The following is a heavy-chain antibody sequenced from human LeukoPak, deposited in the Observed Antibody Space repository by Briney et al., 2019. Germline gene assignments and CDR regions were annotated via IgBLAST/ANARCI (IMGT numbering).Heavy chain of an antibody. V-gene: IGHV6-1*01. D-gene: IGHD1-1*01. Sequence: SQTLSLTCAISGDSVSSNSAAWNWIRQSPSRGLEWLGRTYYRSKWYYDYAVAVKSRISINPDTSKNQFSLKLSSVTAADTAVYYCARGTFTTLDYWGQGTLVTVSS. CDR3: ARGTFTTLDY. J-gene: IGHJ4*02. CDR2: TYYRSKWYY. CDR1: GDSVSSNSAA.